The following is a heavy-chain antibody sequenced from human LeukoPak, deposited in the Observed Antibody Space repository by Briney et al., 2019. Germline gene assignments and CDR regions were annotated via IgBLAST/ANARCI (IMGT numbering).Heavy chain of an antibody. CDR1: GYPFTGYY. D-gene: IGHD3-9*01. CDR2: INPNSGGT. CDR3: ARRRVYDILTSYAFDI. V-gene: IGHV1-2*02. J-gene: IGHJ3*02. Sequence: ASVKVSCKASGYPFTGYYMHWVRQAPGQGPEWMVWINPNSGGTNYAQKFQGRVTMTRDTSISTAYMELSSLRSDDTTVYYCARRRVYDILTSYAFDIWGQGTMVTVSS.